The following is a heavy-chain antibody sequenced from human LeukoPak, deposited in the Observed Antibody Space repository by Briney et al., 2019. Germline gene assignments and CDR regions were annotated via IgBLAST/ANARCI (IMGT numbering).Heavy chain of an antibody. D-gene: IGHD4-17*01. CDR3: ATTLRTVTTGDAFDI. V-gene: IGHV3-11*01. CDR1: GFTFSDYY. Sequence: PGGSLRLSCAASGFTFSDYYMSWIRQAPGKGLEWVSYISSSGSTIYYADSVKGRFTISRDNAKNSLYLQMNSLRAEDTAVYYCATTLRTVTTGDAFDIWGQGTMVTVSS. CDR2: ISSSGSTI. J-gene: IGHJ3*02.